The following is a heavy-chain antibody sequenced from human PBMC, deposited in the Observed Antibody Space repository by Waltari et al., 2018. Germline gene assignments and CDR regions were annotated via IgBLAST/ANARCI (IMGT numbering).Heavy chain of an antibody. Sequence: EVQLVQSGGGLVQPGDSLRLSCDGSGFNFRGQAMTWVRQAPGKGLGWVSANNAFGDYTYYADSFKGRFTISRDNSKNSLYLQINTLRVDDTAIYFCARKSEGLLAARFDPWGQGALVTVSS. CDR2: NNAFGDYT. J-gene: IGHJ5*02. D-gene: IGHD6-6*01. CDR1: GFNFRGQA. V-gene: IGHV3-23*04. CDR3: ARKSEGLLAARFDP.